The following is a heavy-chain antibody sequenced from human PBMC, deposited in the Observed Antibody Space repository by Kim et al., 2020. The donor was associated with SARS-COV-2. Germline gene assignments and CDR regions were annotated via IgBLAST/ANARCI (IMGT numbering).Heavy chain of an antibody. CDR2: IWYDGSNK. Sequence: GGSLRLSCAASGFTFSSYGMHWVRQAPGKGLEWVAVIWYDGSNKYYADSVKGRFTISRDNSKNTLYLQMNSLRAEDTAVYYCARATPDSSGYIYYYYGMDVWGQGTTVTVSS. CDR3: ARATPDSSGYIYYYYGMDV. V-gene: IGHV3-33*08. J-gene: IGHJ6*02. CDR1: GFTFSSYG. D-gene: IGHD3-22*01.